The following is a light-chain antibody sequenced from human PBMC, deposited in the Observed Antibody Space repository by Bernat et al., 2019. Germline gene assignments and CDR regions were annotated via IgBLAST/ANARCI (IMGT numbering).Light chain of an antibody. CDR2: GAS. V-gene: IGKV3-20*01. CDR3: QQYDNTPPAYT. J-gene: IGKJ2*01. CDR1: QSIIGSY. Sequence: EIVLTQSPGTLSLSPGERATLSCMASQSIIGSYLAWYQQKPGQAPRLLIYGASSRAPGIPDRFSGSGSGTDFTLTISRLEPEDFAVYYCQQYDNTPPAYTFGQGTKLEIK.